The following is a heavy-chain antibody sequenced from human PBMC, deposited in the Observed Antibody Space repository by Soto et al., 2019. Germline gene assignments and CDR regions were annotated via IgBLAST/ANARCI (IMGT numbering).Heavy chain of an antibody. CDR3: ASIADY. J-gene: IGHJ4*02. V-gene: IGHV3-30*05. D-gene: IGHD2-21*01. CDR1: GFSLTAFG. CDR2: LTHDGGSA. Sequence: QVQLVQSGGGVVQPGRTLRLSCAAAGFSLTAFGMQWVRQPPGKGLQWEARLTHDGGSAFYADSVKGRFTVSRDTSKNTLYLQMNSLRPEDTAIYYCASIADYWGQGTLVTVSS.